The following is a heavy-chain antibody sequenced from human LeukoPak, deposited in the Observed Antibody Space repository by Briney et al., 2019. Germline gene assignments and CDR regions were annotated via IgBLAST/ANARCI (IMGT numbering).Heavy chain of an antibody. CDR1: VFTLSSYW. Sequence: GGSLRLSCAASVFTLSSYWMTWVRPAPGKGLEWVGHIKQDGREKYYVDSVKGRLTISRDRAKNSLYLQMKSLRAEDTAVYYCAREDDSWGLNILDLCGQGTMVTVSS. CDR3: AREDDSWGLNILDL. V-gene: IGHV3-7*05. D-gene: IGHD2/OR15-2a*01. CDR2: IKQDGREK. J-gene: IGHJ3*01.